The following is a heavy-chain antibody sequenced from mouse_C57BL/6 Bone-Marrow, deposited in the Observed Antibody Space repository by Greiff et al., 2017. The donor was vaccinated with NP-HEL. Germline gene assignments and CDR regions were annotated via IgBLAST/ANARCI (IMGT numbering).Heavy chain of an antibody. D-gene: IGHD2-3*01. CDR2: IWSGGST. CDR1: GFSLTSYG. Sequence: QVQLQQSGPGLVQPSQSLSITCTVSGFSLTSYGVHWVRQSPGKGLEWLGVIWSGGSTDYNAAFISRLRICKDNSTSQVFFKMNILRADDTAIYYCARPLRWLLRGYAMDYWGQGTSVTVSS. V-gene: IGHV2-2*01. J-gene: IGHJ4*01. CDR3: ARPLRWLLRGYAMDY.